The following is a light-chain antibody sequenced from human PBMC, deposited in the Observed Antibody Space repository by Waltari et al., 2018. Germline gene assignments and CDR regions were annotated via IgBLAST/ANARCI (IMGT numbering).Light chain of an antibody. V-gene: IGLV2-14*01. J-gene: IGLJ1*01. CDR1: ASYVGAYAF. CDR2: GVS. CDR3: SSYTTSSAPGV. Sequence: QSALTQPASVSGSPGQSITIPCSAPASYVGAYAFFPWYQHNPGQAPHLRIVGVSNRPTGISNRFSASKSRNTASLTIAGLQSEDEADYYCSSYTTSSAPGVFGTGTRVTVL.